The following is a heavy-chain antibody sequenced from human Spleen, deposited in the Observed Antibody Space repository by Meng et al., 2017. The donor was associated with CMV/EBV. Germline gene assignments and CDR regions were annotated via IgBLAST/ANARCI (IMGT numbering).Heavy chain of an antibody. CDR2: ISGSGGST. CDR1: GFTFSSYA. V-gene: IGHV3-23*01. J-gene: IGHJ4*02. CDR3: ARDPTGILGY. Sequence: EGQLLECGGGLVQAGGSLRLSCAASGFTFSSYAMSWVRQAPGKGLEWVSAISGSGGSTYYADSVKGRFTISRDNSKNTLYLQMNSLRAEDTAVYYCARDPTGILGYWGQGTLVTVSS. D-gene: IGHD3-9*01.